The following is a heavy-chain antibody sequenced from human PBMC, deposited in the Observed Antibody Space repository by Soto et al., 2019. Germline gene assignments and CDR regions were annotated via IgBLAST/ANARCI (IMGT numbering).Heavy chain of an antibody. CDR1: GGTFSSYA. D-gene: IGHD2-21*01. CDR2: IIPIFGTT. CDR3: ATVARVTIVPKEYYYYYGMDV. J-gene: IGHJ6*02. Sequence: SVKVSCKASGGTFSSYAISWVRQAPGQGLEWMGGIIPIFGTTNDAQKFQDRVTITADESTSTAYMELSSLRSEDTAVYYCATVARVTIVPKEYYYYYGMDVWGQGPTVTVSS. V-gene: IGHV1-69*13.